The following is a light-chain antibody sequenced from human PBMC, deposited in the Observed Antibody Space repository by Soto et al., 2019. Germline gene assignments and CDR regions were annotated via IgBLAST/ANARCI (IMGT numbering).Light chain of an antibody. Sequence: DIVMTQSPDSLAVSLGERATINCKSSQSVLYSSNNKNYLAWYQQKPGQPPKLLIYWASTRESGVPDRFSGSGSGTDFTLTISSLQAEDVAVYHCQQYYSTPPYTFGQGTKLEIK. CDR2: WAS. CDR1: QSVLYSSNNKNY. J-gene: IGKJ2*01. V-gene: IGKV4-1*01. CDR3: QQYYSTPPYT.